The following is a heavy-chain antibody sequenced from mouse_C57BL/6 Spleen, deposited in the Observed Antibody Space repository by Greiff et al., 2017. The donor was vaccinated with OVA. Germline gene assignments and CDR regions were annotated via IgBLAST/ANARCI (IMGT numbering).Heavy chain of an antibody. CDR3: TRYSNVYAMDY. Sequence: DVQLVESGAELVRPGASVKLSCTASGFNIKDDYMHWVKQRPEQGLEWIGWIDPENGDTEYASKFQGKATITADTSSNTAYLQLSSLTSEDTAVYYCTRYSNVYAMDYWGQGTSVTVSS. V-gene: IGHV14-4*01. CDR2: IDPENGDT. J-gene: IGHJ4*01. CDR1: GFNIKDDY. D-gene: IGHD2-5*01.